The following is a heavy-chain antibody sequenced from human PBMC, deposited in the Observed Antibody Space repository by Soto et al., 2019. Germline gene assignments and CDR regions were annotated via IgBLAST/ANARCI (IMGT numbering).Heavy chain of an antibody. V-gene: IGHV3-20*04. CDR3: AKDLLRLYGSGRPIPFEMDV. J-gene: IGHJ6*02. Sequence: PGGSLRLSCAASGFTFDDYGMSWVRQAPGKGLEWVSGINWNGGSTGYADSVKGRFTISRDNSKNTLYLQMNSLRAEDTAVYYCAKDLLRLYGSGRPIPFEMDVWGQGTTVTVSS. CDR2: INWNGGST. D-gene: IGHD3-10*01. CDR1: GFTFDDYG.